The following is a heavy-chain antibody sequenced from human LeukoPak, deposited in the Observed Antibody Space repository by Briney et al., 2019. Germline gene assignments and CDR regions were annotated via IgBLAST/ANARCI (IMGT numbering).Heavy chain of an antibody. CDR1: GGTFSSYA. V-gene: IGHV1-69*05. Sequence: SVKVSCKASGGTFSSYAISWVRQAPGQGLEWMGGIIPIFGTANYAQKFQGRVTITTDESTSTAYMELSSLRSEDTAVYYCASSNICSSTSCYSYYYYYMDVWGKGTTLTVPS. D-gene: IGHD2-2*01. CDR2: IIPIFGTA. J-gene: IGHJ6*03. CDR3: ASSNICSSTSCYSYYYYYMDV.